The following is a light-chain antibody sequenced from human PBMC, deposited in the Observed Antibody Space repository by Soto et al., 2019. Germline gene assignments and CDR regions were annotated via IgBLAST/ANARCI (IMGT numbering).Light chain of an antibody. CDR1: SSHSSYI. J-gene: IGLJ3*02. Sequence: QPVLTQSSAASASLGSSVKLTCTLSSSHSSYIIAWHQQQPGKAPRYLMKLEGSGNYNKGSGVPDRFAGSSSGGDRYLSVSNLQFEDEADYYGGTWDSNTWVFGGGTKLTVL. V-gene: IGLV4-60*02. CDR2: LEGSGNY. CDR3: GTWDSNTWV.